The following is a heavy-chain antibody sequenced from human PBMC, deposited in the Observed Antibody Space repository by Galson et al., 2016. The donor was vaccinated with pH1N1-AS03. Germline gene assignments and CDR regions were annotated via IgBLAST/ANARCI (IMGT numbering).Heavy chain of an antibody. Sequence: SLRLSCAASGFSFSSYAMRWVRQAPGKGLEWVAVISYDGRNQLYADSVKGRFAISRDTSKNTLFLQMNSLRPEDTAVYYCSRGRYGDYESGYYYGMDVWSQGTTVTVSS. V-gene: IGHV3-30*09. CDR1: GFSFSSYA. CDR3: SRGRYGDYESGYYYGMDV. CDR2: ISYDGRNQ. J-gene: IGHJ6*02. D-gene: IGHD4-17*01.